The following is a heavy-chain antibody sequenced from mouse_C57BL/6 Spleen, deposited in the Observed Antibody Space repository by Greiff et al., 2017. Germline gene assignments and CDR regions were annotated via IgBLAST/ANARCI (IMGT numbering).Heavy chain of an antibody. V-gene: IGHV1-61*01. D-gene: IGHD1-1*01. CDR3: ARGYGSRYAYYFDY. Sequence: QVQLQQPGAELVRPGSSVKLSCKASGYTFTSYWMDWVKQRPGQGLEWIGNIYPSDSETHYNQKFKDKATLTVDKSSSTAYMQLSSLTSEDSAVYYCARGYGSRYAYYFDYWGQGTTLTVSS. CDR1: GYTFTSYW. CDR2: IYPSDSET. J-gene: IGHJ2*01.